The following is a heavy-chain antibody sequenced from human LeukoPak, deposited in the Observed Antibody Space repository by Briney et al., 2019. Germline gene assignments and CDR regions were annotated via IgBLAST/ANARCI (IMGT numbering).Heavy chain of an antibody. CDR2: IIPIFGTA. Sequence: SVKVSCKASGGTFSSYAISWVRQAPGQGLEWMGGIIPIFGTANYAQKFQGRVTITADESTSTAYMELSSLRSEDTAVYYCARGGWRYGLYYYYMDVWGKGTTVTVSS. CDR3: ARGGWRYGLYYYYMDV. D-gene: IGHD3-10*01. J-gene: IGHJ6*03. V-gene: IGHV1-69*01. CDR1: GGTFSSYA.